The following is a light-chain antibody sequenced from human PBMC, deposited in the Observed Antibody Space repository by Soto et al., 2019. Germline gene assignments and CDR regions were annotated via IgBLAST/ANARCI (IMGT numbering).Light chain of an antibody. J-gene: IGKJ3*01. Sequence: EIVMTQSRNILSVSPGEGASLSCRASQSVSSSYLAWYQQKPGQAPRLLIYGASSRATGIPDRFSGSGSGTDFTLTISRLEPEDFAVYYCQQYGSSPLTFGPGTKVDIK. V-gene: IGKV3-20*01. CDR2: GAS. CDR3: QQYGSSPLT. CDR1: QSVSSSY.